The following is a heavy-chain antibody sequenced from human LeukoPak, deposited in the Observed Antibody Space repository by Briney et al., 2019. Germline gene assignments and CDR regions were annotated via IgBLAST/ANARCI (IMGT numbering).Heavy chain of an antibody. V-gene: IGHV4-61*02. CDR2: IYTSGST. CDR3: ARHCSSSICLGLATIDY. J-gene: IGHJ4*02. Sequence: PSETLSLTCTVSGGSISSGSYYWSWIRQPAGKGLEWIGRIYTSGSTNYNPSLKSRVTISVDTSKNQFSLRLSSLTAADTAVYYCARHCSSSICLGLATIDYWGQGTLVTVSS. CDR1: GGSISSGSYY. D-gene: IGHD2-2*01.